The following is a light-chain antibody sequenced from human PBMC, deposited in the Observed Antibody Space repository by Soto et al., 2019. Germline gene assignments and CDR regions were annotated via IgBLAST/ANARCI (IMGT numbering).Light chain of an antibody. J-gene: IGKJ1*01. CDR3: QHYGSSSWT. CDR1: QSVSRSY. V-gene: IGKV3-20*01. CDR2: AAS. Sequence: EILLTQSPGTLSLSPGARATLSCRASQSVSRSYLDWYQHRPGQAPRLLIYAASSRATGIPVRLSGSGYGTDLTLSISRMEHEDFAVYYCQHYGSSSWTFGQGTKVDIK.